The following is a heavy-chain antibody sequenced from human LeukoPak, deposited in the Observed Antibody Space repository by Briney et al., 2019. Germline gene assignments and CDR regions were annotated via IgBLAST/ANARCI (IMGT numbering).Heavy chain of an antibody. CDR2: IYHSGST. J-gene: IGHJ1*01. V-gene: IGHV4-4*02. Sequence: SGTLSLTCAVSGGSISSSNWWSWVRQPPGKGLEWIGEIYHSGSTNYNPSLKSRVTISVDKSKNQFSLKLTSVTAADTAVYYFATGGNDRYCSSTSCSRRYFQHWGQGTLVTVSS. D-gene: IGHD2-2*01. CDR3: ATGGNDRYCSSTSCSRRYFQH. CDR1: GGSISSSNW.